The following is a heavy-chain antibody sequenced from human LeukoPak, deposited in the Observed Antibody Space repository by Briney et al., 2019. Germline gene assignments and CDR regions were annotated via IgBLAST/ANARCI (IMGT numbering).Heavy chain of an antibody. CDR3: ARGDDSGYYDYFDY. CDR1: GFTVDSNY. CDR2: IYTGGNA. D-gene: IGHD3-22*01. V-gene: IGHV3-53*01. J-gene: IGHJ4*02. Sequence: GGSLRLSCAASGFTVDSNYLSWVRQAPGKGLEWVSTIYTGGNAYYAASVKGRFTISRDFSKNTVFLHTNSLRAEDTAMYYCARGDDSGYYDYFDYWGQGALVTVSS.